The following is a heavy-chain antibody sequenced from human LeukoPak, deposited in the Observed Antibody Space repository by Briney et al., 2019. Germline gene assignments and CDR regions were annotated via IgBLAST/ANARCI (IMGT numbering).Heavy chain of an antibody. D-gene: IGHD2-15*01. CDR2: TYYRSKWYN. CDR3: AREWWAGTAYYYYGMDV. J-gene: IGHJ6*02. Sequence: SQTLSLTCAISGDSFSSNSAAWDWIRQSPSRGLEWLGRTYYRSKWYNGYAVSVRSRITINPDTSKNQFSLQLNSVTPEDTAVYYCAREWWAGTAYYYYGMDVWGQGTTVTASS. V-gene: IGHV6-1*01. CDR1: GDSFSSNSAA.